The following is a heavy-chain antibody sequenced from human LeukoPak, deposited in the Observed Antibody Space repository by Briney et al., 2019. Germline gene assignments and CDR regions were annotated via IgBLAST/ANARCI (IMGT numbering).Heavy chain of an antibody. J-gene: IGHJ3*02. Sequence: PGGSLRLSCAASGFIFSSYSMNWVRQAPGKGLEWLSYITGSGDAESYADSVGGRFTISRDNAKKSLYLQMNSLTDGDTAVYYCARDKDYAFDIWGQGTMVTVSS. CDR3: ARDKDYAFDI. V-gene: IGHV3-48*02. CDR2: ITGSGDAE. CDR1: GFIFSSYS.